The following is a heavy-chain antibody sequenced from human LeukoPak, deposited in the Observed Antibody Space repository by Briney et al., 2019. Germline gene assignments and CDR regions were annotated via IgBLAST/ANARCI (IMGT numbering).Heavy chain of an antibody. Sequence: PSETLSLTCSVSGGSISNGSYYWSWIRQPAGKGLEWIGRIYTTGNTNYNPSPKSRVTISVDTSNNQFSLNLSSVTAADTAVYYCARAFHCSTTSCYARGLDYWGQGTLVTVSS. CDR1: GGSISNGSYY. CDR2: IYTTGNT. V-gene: IGHV4-61*02. D-gene: IGHD2-2*01. CDR3: ARAFHCSTTSCYARGLDY. J-gene: IGHJ4*02.